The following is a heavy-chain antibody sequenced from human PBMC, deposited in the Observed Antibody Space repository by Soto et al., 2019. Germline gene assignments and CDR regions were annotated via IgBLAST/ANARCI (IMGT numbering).Heavy chain of an antibody. D-gene: IGHD2-8*01. Sequence: SETLSLPCPVSGGSISSSSYYWGWIRQPPGKGLEWIGSIYYSGSTYYNPSLKSRVTISVDTSKNQFSLKLSSVTAADTAVYYCARRLGYCTNGVCAKRAYYFDYWGQGTLVTVSS. CDR1: GGSISSSSYY. CDR3: ARRLGYCTNGVCAKRAYYFDY. V-gene: IGHV4-39*01. J-gene: IGHJ4*02. CDR2: IYYSGST.